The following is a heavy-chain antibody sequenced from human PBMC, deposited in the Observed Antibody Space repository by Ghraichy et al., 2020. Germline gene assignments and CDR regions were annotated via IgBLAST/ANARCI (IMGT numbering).Heavy chain of an antibody. CDR2: ISGSGGST. CDR1: GFTFSSYA. CDR3: AKDGPQRTFSGYYSTFDY. J-gene: IGHJ4*02. V-gene: IGHV3-23*01. D-gene: IGHD3-22*01. Sequence: GGSLRLSCAASGFTFSSYAMSWVRQAPGKGLEWVSAISGSGGSTYYADSVKGRFTISRDNSKNTLYLQMNSLRAEDTAVYYCAKDGPQRTFSGYYSTFDYWGQGTLVTVSS.